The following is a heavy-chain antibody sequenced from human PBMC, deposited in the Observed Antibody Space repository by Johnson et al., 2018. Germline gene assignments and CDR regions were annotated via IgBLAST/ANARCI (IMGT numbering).Heavy chain of an antibody. Sequence: EVQLVETGGGLVQPGGSLRLSCAASGFTFSSYWMHWVRQAPGKGLLWVSRIHTDGSTIYADSVKGRFTISRDNAKNTLYLQMSSLRGEVTAVYYCAREGGGYPVGVWGKGTTVTVSS. D-gene: IGHD3-16*01. V-gene: IGHV3-74*01. CDR3: AREGGGYPVGV. CDR2: IHTDGST. J-gene: IGHJ6*04. CDR1: GFTFSSYW.